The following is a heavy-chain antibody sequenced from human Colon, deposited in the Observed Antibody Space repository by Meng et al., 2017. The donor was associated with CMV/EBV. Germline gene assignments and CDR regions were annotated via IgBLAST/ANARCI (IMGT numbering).Heavy chain of an antibody. D-gene: IGHD3-10*01. J-gene: IGHJ4*02. CDR3: ARRRGGSGRDC. V-gene: IGHV4-39*01. CDR1: GGSISSSNYY. CDR2: IYHSGST. Sequence: QLQLQESGPGLVKPSENLSLTCTVSGGSISSSNYYWDWIRQPPGKGLEWIGAIYHSGSTSYNPSLQSRVTMFVDTSKNQFSLMLTSVTATDTAVYYCARRRGGSGRDCWGQGTLVTVSA.